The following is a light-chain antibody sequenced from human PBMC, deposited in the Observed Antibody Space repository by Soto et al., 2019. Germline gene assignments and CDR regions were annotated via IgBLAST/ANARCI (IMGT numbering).Light chain of an antibody. V-gene: IGKV1-39*01. Sequence: DIQMTQSPSSLSASVGDRVTITCRASQSISSYLNWYQQKPGKAPKLLIYAASSLQSGVPSRFSGSGSGTDFTLTISSLQPEDFATYYCQQSCSTPFPFGPGPKVDIK. CDR3: QQSCSTPFP. CDR2: AAS. J-gene: IGKJ3*01. CDR1: QSISSY.